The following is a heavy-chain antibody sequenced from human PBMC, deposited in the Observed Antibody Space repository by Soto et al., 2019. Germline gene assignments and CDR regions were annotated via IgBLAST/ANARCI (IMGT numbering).Heavy chain of an antibody. V-gene: IGHV3-30*18. D-gene: IGHD1-26*01. Sequence: VESGGGVVQPGRSLRLSCAASGFTFSSYGMHWVRQAPGKGLEWVAVISYDGSNKYYADSVKGRFTISRDNSKNTLYLQMNSLRAEDTAVYYCAKAASKAVGANTWGQGTLVTVSS. CDR2: ISYDGSNK. J-gene: IGHJ5*02. CDR3: AKAASKAVGANT. CDR1: GFTFSSYG.